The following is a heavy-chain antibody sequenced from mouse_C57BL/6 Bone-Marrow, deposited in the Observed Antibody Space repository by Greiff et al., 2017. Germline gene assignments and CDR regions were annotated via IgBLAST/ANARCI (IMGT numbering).Heavy chain of an antibody. Sequence: EVKLVESGGDLVKPGGSLKLSCAASGFTFSSYGMSWVRQTPDKRLEWVATISSGGSYSYYPDSVKGRFTISRDKAKNTLYLQMSSLKSEDTAMYYCARASTSMDYWGQGTSVTVSS. CDR1: GFTFSSYG. V-gene: IGHV5-6*01. CDR3: ARASTSMDY. CDR2: ISSGGSYS. D-gene: IGHD6-1*01. J-gene: IGHJ4*01.